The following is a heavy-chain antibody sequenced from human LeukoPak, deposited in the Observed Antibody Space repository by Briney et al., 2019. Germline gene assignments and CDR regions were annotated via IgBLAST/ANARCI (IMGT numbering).Heavy chain of an antibody. CDR1: GFTFNSCA. Sequence: QPGGSLRLSCAASGFTFNSCAMSWVRQAPGKGLEWLSGITGNGGTKYYAGSVKGRFTISRDNSKNTLYLQMNSLRVEDTAAYYCAKFTGTTIYYGMDVWGRGTTVTVSS. J-gene: IGHJ6*02. CDR2: ITGNGGTK. V-gene: IGHV3-23*01. CDR3: AKFTGTTIYYGMDV. D-gene: IGHD1-7*01.